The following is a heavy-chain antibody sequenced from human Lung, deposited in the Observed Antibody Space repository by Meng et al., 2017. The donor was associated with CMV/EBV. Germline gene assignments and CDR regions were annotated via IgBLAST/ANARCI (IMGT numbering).Heavy chain of an antibody. V-gene: IGHV1-2*02. Sequence: ASXXVSCKASGYTFTGYYMHWVRQAPGQGLEWMGWINPNSGGTNYAQKFQGRVTMTRDTSISTVYMELSRLRSDDTAVYYCARDLGDDCTNGVCYSVDAFDIWGQGTMVTVSS. CDR2: INPNSGGT. CDR1: GYTFTGYY. D-gene: IGHD2-8*01. CDR3: ARDLGDDCTNGVCYSVDAFDI. J-gene: IGHJ3*02.